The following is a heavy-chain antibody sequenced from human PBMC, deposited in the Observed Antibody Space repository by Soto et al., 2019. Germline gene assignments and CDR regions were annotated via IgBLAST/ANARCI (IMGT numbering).Heavy chain of an antibody. CDR2: IKSKTDGGTT. CDR3: TTGYCSSTSCYVYVDV. D-gene: IGHD2-2*01. CDR1: GFTFSNAW. J-gene: IGHJ6*02. V-gene: IGHV3-15*07. Sequence: GGSLRLSCAASGFTFSNAWMNWVRQAPGKGLEWVGRIKSKTDGGTTDYAAPVKGRFTISRDDSKNTLYLQMNSLKTEDTAVYYCTTGYCSSTSCYVYVDVWGQGTTVTVSS.